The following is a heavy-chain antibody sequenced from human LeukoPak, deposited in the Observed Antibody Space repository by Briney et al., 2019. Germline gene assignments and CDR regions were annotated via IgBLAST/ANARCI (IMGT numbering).Heavy chain of an antibody. CDR3: TRDRLWFGELLVFDY. CDR1: GFTFSSYS. J-gene: IGHJ4*02. V-gene: IGHV3-21*01. CDR2: FSIASSYK. D-gene: IGHD3-10*01. Sequence: GGSLRLSCAASGFTFSSYSMNWVRQAPGKGLEWVSSFSIASSYKYYADSLKGRFTISRDNAKNSLYLQLNSLRAEDTAVYYCTRDRLWFGELLVFDYWGQGTLVTVSS.